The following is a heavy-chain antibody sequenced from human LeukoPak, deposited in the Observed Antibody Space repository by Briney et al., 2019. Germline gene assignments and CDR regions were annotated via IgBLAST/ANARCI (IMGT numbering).Heavy chain of an antibody. CDR2: VSDTGST. J-gene: IGHJ5*02. V-gene: IGHV4-59*01. CDR1: GASIRSYY. CDR3: AKRGYSGSLNP. Sequence: SETLSLTCTVSGASIRSYYWSWIRQPPGKGLEWIGHVSDTGSTNYNPSLKSRVTISSDTSKNQFSLKRTSVTAADTAVYYCAKRGYSGSLNPWGQGTLVIVSS. D-gene: IGHD6-13*01.